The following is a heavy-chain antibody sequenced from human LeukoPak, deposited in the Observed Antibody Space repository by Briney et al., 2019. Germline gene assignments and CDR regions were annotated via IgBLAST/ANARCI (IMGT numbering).Heavy chain of an antibody. CDR3: ARRDAEYQLPPYGMDV. J-gene: IGHJ6*04. CDR2: ISYDGSNK. V-gene: IGHV3-30*04. CDR1: GFTFSIYA. Sequence: PGRSLRLSCAASGFTFSIYAMHWVRQAPGKGLERVAIISYDGSNKYYADSVKGRFTISRDNSKNTLYLQMNSLRAEDTAVYYCARRDAEYQLPPYGMDVWGKGTTVTVSS. D-gene: IGHD2-2*01.